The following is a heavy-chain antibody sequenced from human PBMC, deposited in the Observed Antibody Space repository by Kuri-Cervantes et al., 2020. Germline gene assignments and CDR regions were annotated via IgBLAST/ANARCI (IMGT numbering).Heavy chain of an antibody. CDR2: IWYDGSNK. CDR3: ARDPSSGWQPLDY. D-gene: IGHD6-19*01. V-gene: IGHV3-33*08. J-gene: IGHJ4*02. CDR1: GFSVTSYG. Sequence: GESLKISCAASGFSVTSYGIHWVRQAPGKGLEWVAVIWYDGSNKYYADSVKGRFTISRDNSKNTLYLQMNSLRAEDTAVYYCARDPSSGWQPLDYWGQGTLVTVSS.